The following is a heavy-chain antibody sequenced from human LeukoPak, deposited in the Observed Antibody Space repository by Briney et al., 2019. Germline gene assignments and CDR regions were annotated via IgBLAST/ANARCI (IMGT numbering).Heavy chain of an antibody. CDR1: GFTFSNYG. CDR3: AKREAARGQFDY. Sequence: GGSLRLSCAASGFTFSNYGMIWVRQAPGKGLEWVSSISGSGGLTYYADSVKGRFTISRDNSKNTLYLQMNSLRAEDTAAYYCAKREAARGQFDYWGQGTLVTVSS. J-gene: IGHJ4*02. D-gene: IGHD2-15*01. CDR2: ISGSGGLT. V-gene: IGHV3-23*01.